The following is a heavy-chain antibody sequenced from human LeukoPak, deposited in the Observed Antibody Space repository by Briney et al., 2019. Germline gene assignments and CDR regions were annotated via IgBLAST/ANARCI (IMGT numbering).Heavy chain of an antibody. D-gene: IGHD6-19*01. Sequence: PSETLSLTCTVSGGSISSSPYYWGWIRHPPGKGLEWIGYIYYSASNYYNPSLKTRGTISVDTSKNQFSLKLTSVTAADTAVYYCARHASVDGNWPRPLDYWGQGSLVTVSS. J-gene: IGHJ4*02. CDR3: ARHASVDGNWPRPLDY. CDR1: GGSISSSPYY. V-gene: IGHV4-39*01. CDR2: IYYSASN.